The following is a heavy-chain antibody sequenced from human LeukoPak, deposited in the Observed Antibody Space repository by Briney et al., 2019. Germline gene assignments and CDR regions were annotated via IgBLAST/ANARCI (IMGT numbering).Heavy chain of an antibody. CDR1: GYSISSGYY. V-gene: IGHV4-38-2*02. CDR3: ARDGGSYYGSGSYYKTNWFDP. CDR2: IYHSGST. D-gene: IGHD3-10*01. J-gene: IGHJ5*02. Sequence: PSETLSLTCAVSGYSISSGYYWGWIWQPPGKGLEWIGSIYHSGSTYYNPSLKSRVTISVDTSKDQFSLKLSSVTAADTAVYYCARDGGSYYGSGSYYKTNWFDPWGQGTLVTVSS.